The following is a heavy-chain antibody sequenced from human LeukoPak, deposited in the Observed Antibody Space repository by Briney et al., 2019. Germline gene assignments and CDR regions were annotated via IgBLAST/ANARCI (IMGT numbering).Heavy chain of an antibody. CDR2: IYYSGST. D-gene: IGHD6-19*01. J-gene: IGHJ4*02. Sequence: SETLSLTCTVSGGSISSYYWSWIRQPPGKGLEWIGYIYYSGSTSYNPSLKSRVTISVDTSKNQFSLKLSSVTAADTAVYYCARQSGWYLGFDYWGQGTLVTVSS. V-gene: IGHV4-59*08. CDR3: ARQSGWYLGFDY. CDR1: GGSISSYY.